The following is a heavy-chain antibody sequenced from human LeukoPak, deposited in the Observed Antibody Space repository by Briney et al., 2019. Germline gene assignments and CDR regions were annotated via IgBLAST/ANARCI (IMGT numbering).Heavy chain of an antibody. V-gene: IGHV3-21*01. CDR3: ARAVDYSNGCSGPG. CDR2: ISSSSSYI. D-gene: IGHD2-15*01. CDR1: GFTFSSYS. J-gene: IGHJ4*02. Sequence: PGGSLRLSCAASGFTFSSYSMNWVRQAPGKGLEWVSAISSSSSYIYYADSVKGRFTISRDNAKNSLYLHMNSLRAKDTAGYSCARAVDYSNGCSGPGWGQGTLVTVSS.